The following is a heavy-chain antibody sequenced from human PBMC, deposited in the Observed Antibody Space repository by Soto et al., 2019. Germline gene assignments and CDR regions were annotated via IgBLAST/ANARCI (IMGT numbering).Heavy chain of an antibody. J-gene: IGHJ4*02. CDR2: IIGDGTTT. V-gene: IGHV3-74*03. D-gene: IGHD5-12*01. CDR3: AKVRRYSGYEYFDY. CDR1: GFTFSNYW. Sequence: QPGGSLRLSCAASGFTFSNYWMHWVRQAPGKGLVWVSRIIGDGTTTAYADSVKGRFTISRDNARNTLYLQMNSLRAEDTAVYYCAKVRRYSGYEYFDYWGQGALVTVSS.